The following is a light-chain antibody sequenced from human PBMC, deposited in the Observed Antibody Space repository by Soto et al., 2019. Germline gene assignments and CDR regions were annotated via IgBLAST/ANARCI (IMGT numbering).Light chain of an antibody. CDR2: AAS. J-gene: IGKJ1*01. V-gene: IGKV3-20*01. CDR3: QQYGRSPWT. CDR1: QIVTSNS. Sequence: EIVLTQSPGILSLSPGERATLSCRASQIVTSNSLAWYLQKPGQAPRLLIYAASSRATGIPDRFSGSGSGTDFTLTISRLVPEDFAVFYCQQYGRSPWTFGQGTKVEIK.